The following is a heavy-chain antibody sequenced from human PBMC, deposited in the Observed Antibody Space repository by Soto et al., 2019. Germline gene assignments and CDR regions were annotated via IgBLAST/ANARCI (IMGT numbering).Heavy chain of an antibody. J-gene: IGHJ3*02. D-gene: IGHD2-15*01. CDR2: ISWNSGSI. Sequence: GGSLRLSCAASGFTFDDHAMHWVRQAPGKGLEWVSGISWNSGSIGYADSVKGRFTISRDNAKNSLYLQMNSLRAEDTALYYCARAGDIVVVVAALSAFDIWGQGTMVTVSS. CDR1: GFTFDDHA. CDR3: ARAGDIVVVVAALSAFDI. V-gene: IGHV3-9*01.